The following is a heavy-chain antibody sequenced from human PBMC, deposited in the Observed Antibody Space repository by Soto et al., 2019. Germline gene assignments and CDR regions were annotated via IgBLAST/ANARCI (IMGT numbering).Heavy chain of an antibody. V-gene: IGHV3-48*01. Sequence: GGSLRLSCAASGFTFGSYGMNWVRQAPGKGLEWVSYISGSSSTIYYADSVMGRFTISRDNAKNSLYLQMNSLRAEDTAVYYCAKDLGRYCSGGSCFSVYWGQGTLVTVSS. CDR3: AKDLGRYCSGGSCFSVY. J-gene: IGHJ4*02. D-gene: IGHD2-15*01. CDR2: ISGSSSTI. CDR1: GFTFGSYG.